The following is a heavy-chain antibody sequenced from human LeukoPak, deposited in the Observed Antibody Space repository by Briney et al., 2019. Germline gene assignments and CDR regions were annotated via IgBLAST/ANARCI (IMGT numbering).Heavy chain of an antibody. CDR2: IIPIFGTA. CDR1: GGTFSSYA. Sequence: VASVKVSCKVSGGTFSSYAISWVRQAPGQGLEWMGRIIPIFGTANYAQKFQGRVTITTDESTSTAYMELSNLRSEDTAVYYCAREVDFWSADMCDWGQGTLVTVSS. CDR3: AREVDFWSADMCD. D-gene: IGHD3-3*01. J-gene: IGHJ4*02. V-gene: IGHV1-69*05.